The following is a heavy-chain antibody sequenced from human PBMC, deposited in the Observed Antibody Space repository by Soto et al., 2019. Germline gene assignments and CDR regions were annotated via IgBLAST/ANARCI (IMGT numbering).Heavy chain of an antibody. CDR2: ISYDGSNK. V-gene: IGHV3-30*18. D-gene: IGHD3-10*01. J-gene: IGHJ6*02. CDR1: GFTFSSYG. Sequence: QVQLVESGGGVVQPGRSLRLSYAASGFTFSSYGMHWVRQAPGKGLEWVAVISYDGSNKYYADSVKGRFTISRDNSKNTLYLQMNSLRAEDTVVYYWAKGGGYDGSGRYSVGENYYGMDVWGQGTTVTVSS. CDR3: AKGGGYDGSGRYSVGENYYGMDV.